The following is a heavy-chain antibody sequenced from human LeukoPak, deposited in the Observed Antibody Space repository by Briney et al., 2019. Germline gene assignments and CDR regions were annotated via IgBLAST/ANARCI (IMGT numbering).Heavy chain of an antibody. D-gene: IGHD1-26*01. CDR1: GFTFSSYG. V-gene: IGHV3-33*08. CDR2: IWYDGSNK. CDR3: ARDPGIVGATKEHYYYGMDV. Sequence: GGSLRLSCAASGFTFSSYGMHWVRQAPGKGLEWVAVIWYDGSNKYYADSVKGRFTISRDNSKNTLYLQMNSLRAEDTAVYYCARDPGIVGATKEHYYYGMDVWGQGTTVTVSS. J-gene: IGHJ6*02.